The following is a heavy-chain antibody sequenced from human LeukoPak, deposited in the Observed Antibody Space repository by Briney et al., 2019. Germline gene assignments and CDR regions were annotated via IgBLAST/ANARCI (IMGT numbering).Heavy chain of an antibody. V-gene: IGHV3-23*01. J-gene: IGHJ4*02. CDR1: GFTFSSYG. Sequence: GGTLRLSCAASGFTFSSYGMSWVRQAPGKGLEWVSAISGSGGSTYYADSVKGRFTISRDNSKDTLYLQMNSLRAEDTAVYYCGNIVATIWGPPSPDYWGQGTLVTVSS. CDR3: GNIVATIWGPPSPDY. D-gene: IGHD5-12*01. CDR2: ISGSGGST.